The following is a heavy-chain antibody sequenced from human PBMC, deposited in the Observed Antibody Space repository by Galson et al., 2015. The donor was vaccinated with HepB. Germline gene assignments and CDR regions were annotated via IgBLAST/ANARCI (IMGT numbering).Heavy chain of an antibody. D-gene: IGHD3-3*01. V-gene: IGHV3-15*01. Sequence: SLRLSCAASGFTFSNAWMSWVRQAPGKGLEWVGRIKSKTDGGTTDYAAPVKGRFTISRDDSKNTLYLQMNSLKTEDTAVYYCTTLFEGVVALYLYYYGMDVWGQGTTVTVSS. J-gene: IGHJ6*02. CDR3: TTLFEGVVALYLYYYGMDV. CDR2: IKSKTDGGTT. CDR1: GFTFSNAW.